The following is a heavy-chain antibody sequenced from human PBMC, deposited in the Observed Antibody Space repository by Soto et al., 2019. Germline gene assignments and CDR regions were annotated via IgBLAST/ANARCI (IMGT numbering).Heavy chain of an antibody. Sequence: QVQLQQWGAGLLKPSETLSLTCAVYGGSFSGYYWSWIRQPPGKGLEWIGEINHSGSTNYNPSLKSRVTISVDTSKNQFSMQLSSVTAADTAVYYCARGSSYYGSGSGWDYWGQGTLVTVSS. CDR2: INHSGST. CDR1: GGSFSGYY. CDR3: ARGSSYYGSGSGWDY. V-gene: IGHV4-34*01. D-gene: IGHD3-10*01. J-gene: IGHJ4*02.